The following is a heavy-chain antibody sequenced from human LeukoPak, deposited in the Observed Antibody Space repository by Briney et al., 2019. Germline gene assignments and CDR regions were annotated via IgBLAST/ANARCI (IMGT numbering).Heavy chain of an antibody. CDR2: IYYSGSP. Sequence: PSETLSLTCTVSGVSISSYYWNWIRQPPGKGLEWIGYIYYSGSPNYNPSLKSRVTISVDTSKNQLSLKLSSVTAADTAVYYCARDSGTTGEVKFDPWGQGTLVAVSS. D-gene: IGHD3-10*01. V-gene: IGHV4-59*01. CDR1: GVSISSYY. CDR3: ARDSGTTGEVKFDP. J-gene: IGHJ5*02.